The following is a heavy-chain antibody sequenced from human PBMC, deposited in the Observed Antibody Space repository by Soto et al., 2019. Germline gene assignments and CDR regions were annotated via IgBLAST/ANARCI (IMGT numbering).Heavy chain of an antibody. CDR2: ISSSSSYI. CDR1: GFTFSSYS. V-gene: IGHV3-21*01. Sequence: GGSLRLSCAASGFTFSSYSMNWVRQAPGKGLEWVSSISSSSSYIYYADSVKGRFTISRDNAKNSLYLQMNSLRAEDTAVYYCARDLDAGTTLLRWFDPWGQGTLVTVSS. CDR3: ARDLDAGTTLLRWFDP. J-gene: IGHJ5*02. D-gene: IGHD1-1*01.